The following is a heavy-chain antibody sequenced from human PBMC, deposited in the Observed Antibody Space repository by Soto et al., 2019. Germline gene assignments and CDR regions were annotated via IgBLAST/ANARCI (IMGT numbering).Heavy chain of an antibody. J-gene: IGHJ6*02. CDR1: GFRFNNYV. CDR2: IHAGNGAT. Sequence: ASVKVSCKASGFRFNNYVIHWVRQAPGQRLEWMGWIHAGNGATEYSQNFQDRVTITRDTSANTGYMDLSRLTSEDTALYYCASGVTEYSYDRLDVWGQGTTVTVYS. CDR3: ASGVTEYSYDRLDV. V-gene: IGHV1-3*01. D-gene: IGHD5-18*01.